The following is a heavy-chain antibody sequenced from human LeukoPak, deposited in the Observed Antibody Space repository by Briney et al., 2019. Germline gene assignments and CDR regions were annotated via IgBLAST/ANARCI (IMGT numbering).Heavy chain of an antibody. CDR1: GGSISSSSYY. CDR2: IYYSGST. CDR3: ARVSSGWPRLPPKYFQH. Sequence: SETLSLTCTVSGGSISSSSYYWGWIRQPPGKGLEWIGSIYYSGSTNYNPSLKSRVTISVDTSKNQFSLKLSSVTAADTAVYYCARVSSGWPRLPPKYFQHWGQGTLVTVSS. V-gene: IGHV4-39*07. J-gene: IGHJ1*01. D-gene: IGHD6-19*01.